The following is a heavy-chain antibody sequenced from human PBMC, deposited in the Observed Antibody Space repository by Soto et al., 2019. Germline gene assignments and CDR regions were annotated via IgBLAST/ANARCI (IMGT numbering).Heavy chain of an antibody. J-gene: IGHJ5*02. CDR2: ISAYNGNT. CDR1: GYTFTSYG. Sequence: ASVKVSCKASGYTFTSYGISWVRQAPGQGLEWMGWISAYNGNTNYAQKFQGRVTMTTDTSTSTAYMELRSLRSDDTAVYYCARGGDYGDYENWFDPWGQGTLVTVSS. V-gene: IGHV1-18*01. D-gene: IGHD4-17*01. CDR3: ARGGDYGDYENWFDP.